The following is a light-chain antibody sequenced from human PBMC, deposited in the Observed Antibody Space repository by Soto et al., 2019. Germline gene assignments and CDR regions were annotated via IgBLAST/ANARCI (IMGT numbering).Light chain of an antibody. CDR3: NSYTSSSTYV. Sequence: QSALTQPASVSGSPGQSITISCTGTSSDVSGYNYVSWFQQHPGKAPKLMIYDVRNRPSGISNRFSGSKSGNTASLTISGLQAEDEADYYCNSYTSSSTYVFGTGTKVTVL. CDR1: SSDVSGYNY. CDR2: DVR. V-gene: IGLV2-14*01. J-gene: IGLJ1*01.